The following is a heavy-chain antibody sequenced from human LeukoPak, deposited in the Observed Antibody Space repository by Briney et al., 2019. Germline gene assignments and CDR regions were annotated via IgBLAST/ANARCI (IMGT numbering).Heavy chain of an antibody. V-gene: IGHV4-39*01. J-gene: IGHJ4*02. CDR2: MYYSGST. D-gene: IGHD3/OR15-3a*01. CDR3: GSGLRDY. Sequence: PSETLSLTCTVSGDSISGTSYYWGWIRQPPGKGLEWIGSMYYSGSTYYNPSLKNRVTISIDTSKNQFSLKLSFMTAADTALYYCGSGLRDYWGQGILVTVSS. CDR1: GDSISGTSYY.